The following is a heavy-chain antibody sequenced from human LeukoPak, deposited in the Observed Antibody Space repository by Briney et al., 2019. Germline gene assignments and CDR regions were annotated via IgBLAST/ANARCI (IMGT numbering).Heavy chain of an antibody. CDR3: ARGFGYSYGYFDY. J-gene: IGHJ4*02. CDR2: IKQDGSEK. V-gene: IGHV3-7*03. Sequence: GGSLRLSCAASGFTFSSYWMSWVRQAPGKGLEWVANIKQDGSEKYYVDSVKGRFTISRDNAKNSLYLQMNSLRAEDTAMYYCARGFGYSYGYFDYWGQGTLVTVSS. CDR1: GFTFSSYW. D-gene: IGHD5-18*01.